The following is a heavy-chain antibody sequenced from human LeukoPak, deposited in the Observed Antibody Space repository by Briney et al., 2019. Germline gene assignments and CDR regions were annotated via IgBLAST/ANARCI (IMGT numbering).Heavy chain of an antibody. CDR2: ISSSGSTI. D-gene: IGHD4-17*01. J-gene: IGHJ6*03. Sequence: GGSLRLSCAASGFTFSDYYMSRIRQAPGKGLEWVSYISSSGSTIYYADSVKGRFTIPRDNAKHSLYLQMNSLRAEDTAVYYCTRDSPSTVTYFYYYYYMDVWGKGTTVTVSS. CDR1: GFTFSDYY. CDR3: TRDSPSTVTYFYYYYYMDV. V-gene: IGHV3-11*04.